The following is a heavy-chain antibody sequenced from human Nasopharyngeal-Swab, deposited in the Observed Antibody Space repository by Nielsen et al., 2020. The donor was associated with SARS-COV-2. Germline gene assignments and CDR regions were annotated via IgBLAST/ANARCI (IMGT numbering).Heavy chain of an antibody. V-gene: IGHV3-23*03. CDR3: AKGRGIVVVPAAGDGMDV. J-gene: IGHJ6*02. Sequence: WSRQRPGTRLEWVSVIYSGGSSTYYADSVKGRFTISRDNSKNTLYLQMNSLRAEDTAVYYCAKGRGIVVVPAAGDGMDVWGQGTTVTVSS. D-gene: IGHD2-2*01. CDR2: IYSGGSST.